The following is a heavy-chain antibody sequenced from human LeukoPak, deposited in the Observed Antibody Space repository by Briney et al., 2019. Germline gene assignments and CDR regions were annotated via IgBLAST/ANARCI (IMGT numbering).Heavy chain of an antibody. CDR2: IXXXGST. D-gene: IGHD2-15*01. Sequence: KPSETLSLTCTVSGGSIGSYYWSWIRQPPGKGLEXXXXIXXXGSTNYNPSLKSRVTISVGTSKNQFSLKLSSVTAADTAVYYCARGNTGYCSGGSCYSARYYYYYYMDVWGKGTTVTVSS. CDR1: GGSIGSYY. J-gene: IGHJ6*03. V-gene: IGHV4-4*09. CDR3: ARGNTGYCSGGSCYSARYYYYYYMDV.